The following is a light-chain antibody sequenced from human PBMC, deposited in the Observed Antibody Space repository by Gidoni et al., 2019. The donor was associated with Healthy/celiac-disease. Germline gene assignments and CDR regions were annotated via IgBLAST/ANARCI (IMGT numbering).Light chain of an antibody. J-gene: IGLJ1*01. CDR1: SSDVGGDTY. V-gene: IGLV2-14*01. Sequence: QSALTQPDSVSGSPGQSITISCTGTSSDVGGDTYVSWYQHHPGKAPKLMIYEFSNRPSGVSHRFPGSKSGNTASLTISGLQAEDYADYYCSSYTSSRSFVFGTGTIVTVL. CDR3: SSYTSSRSFV. CDR2: EFS.